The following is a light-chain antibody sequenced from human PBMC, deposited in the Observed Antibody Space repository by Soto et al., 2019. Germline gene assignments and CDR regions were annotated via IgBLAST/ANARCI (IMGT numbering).Light chain of an antibody. CDR2: GNS. Sequence: QAVVTQPPSVSGAPGQRVTISCTGRSSNIGAGYDVHGYQQLPGTAPKLLIYGNSNRPSGVPDRISGSKSGTSDSLAITGLQAEDEADYYCQSYDSSLSGSHVVFGEGTKLTVL. V-gene: IGLV1-40*01. CDR1: SSNIGAGYD. CDR3: QSYDSSLSGSHVV. J-gene: IGLJ2*01.